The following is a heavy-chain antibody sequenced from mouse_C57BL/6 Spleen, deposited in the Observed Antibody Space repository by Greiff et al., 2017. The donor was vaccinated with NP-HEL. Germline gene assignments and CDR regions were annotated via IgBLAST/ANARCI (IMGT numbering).Heavy chain of an antibody. CDR1: GYAFTNYL. D-gene: IGHD2-10*02. CDR2: INPGSGGT. CDR3: ARSYGPFDY. V-gene: IGHV1-54*01. J-gene: IGHJ2*01. Sequence: VKLMESGAELVRPGTSVKVSCTASGYAFTNYLIEWVKQRPGQGLEWIGVINPGSGGTNYNEKFKGKATLTADKSSSTAYMQLSSLTSEDSAVYFCARSYGPFDYWGQGTTLTVSS.